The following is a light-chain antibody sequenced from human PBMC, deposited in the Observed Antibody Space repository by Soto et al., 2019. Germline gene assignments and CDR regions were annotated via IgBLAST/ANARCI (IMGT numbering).Light chain of an antibody. CDR3: SSYAGNNNLI. CDR1: SSDISGNNF. CDR2: EVF. V-gene: IGLV2-8*01. Sequence: QSVLTQPPSASGSPGQSVTISCTGTSSDISGNNFVAWYRHHPGKAPKLLIYEVFKRPSEVPDRFSGSKSGNTASLTVSGLRAEDEADYYCSSYAGNNNLIFGGGTKLTVL. J-gene: IGLJ2*01.